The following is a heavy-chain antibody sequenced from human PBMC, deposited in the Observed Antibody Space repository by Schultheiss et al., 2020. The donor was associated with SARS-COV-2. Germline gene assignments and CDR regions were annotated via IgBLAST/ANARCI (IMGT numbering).Heavy chain of an antibody. D-gene: IGHD2-2*01. CDR2: IYYSGST. Sequence: SETLSLTCTVSGGSISSGYYWGWIRQPPGKGLEWIGYIYYSGSTNYNPSLKSRVAISVDTSKNQFSLKLSSVTAADTAVYYCARVPGYCSSTSCSYYYGMDVWGQGTTVTVSS. V-gene: IGHV4-61*01. CDR1: GGSISSGYY. J-gene: IGHJ6*02. CDR3: ARVPGYCSSTSCSYYYGMDV.